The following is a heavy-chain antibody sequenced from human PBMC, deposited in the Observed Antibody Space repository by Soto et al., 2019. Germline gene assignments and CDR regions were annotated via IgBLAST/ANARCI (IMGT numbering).Heavy chain of an antibody. D-gene: IGHD6-13*01. V-gene: IGHV3-23*01. Sequence: EVQLLESGGGLVQPGGSLRLSCAASGFTFSSYAMSWVRQAPGKGLEWVSAIIGSGGSTYYADSVKGRFTISRDNSKNTLYLQMNSLRAEDTAVYYCAKVIAAAGKPTALWGQGTLVTVSS. CDR3: AKVIAAAGKPTAL. CDR1: GFTFSSYA. J-gene: IGHJ4*02. CDR2: IIGSGGST.